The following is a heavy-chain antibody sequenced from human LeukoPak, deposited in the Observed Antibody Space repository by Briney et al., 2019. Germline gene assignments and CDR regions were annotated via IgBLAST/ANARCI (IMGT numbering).Heavy chain of an antibody. D-gene: IGHD6-6*01. CDR1: GYTFTSYG. J-gene: IGHJ4*02. CDR2: ISAYNGNT. V-gene: IGHV1-18*01. Sequence: ASVKVSCKASGYTFTSYGISWVRQAPGQGLEWMGWISAYNGNTNYAQKLQGRVTMTTDTSTSTAYMELRSLRSDDTAVYYCARDRPTDSSSSMFDYWGQGTLVTVSS. CDR3: ARDRPTDSSSSMFDY.